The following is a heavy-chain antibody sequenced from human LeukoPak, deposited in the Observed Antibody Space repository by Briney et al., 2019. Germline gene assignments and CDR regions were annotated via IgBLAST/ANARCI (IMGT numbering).Heavy chain of an antibody. CDR3: AGDTVPATVGAFDI. D-gene: IGHD2-2*01. Sequence: SVKVSCKASGGTFSSYAISWVRQAPGQGLEWMGGIIPIFGTANYAQKFQGRVTITADESTSTAYMELSSLRSEDMAVYYCAGDTVPATVGAFDIWGQGTMVTVSS. J-gene: IGHJ3*02. CDR2: IIPIFGTA. CDR1: GGTFSSYA. V-gene: IGHV1-69*01.